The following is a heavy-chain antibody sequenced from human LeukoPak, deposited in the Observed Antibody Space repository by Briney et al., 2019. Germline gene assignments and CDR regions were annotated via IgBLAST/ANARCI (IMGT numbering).Heavy chain of an antibody. CDR3: AREIITAGYYYYYMDA. Sequence: SETLSLTCTVSGGSVSSGNYYWSWIRQPPRKGLEWIGYIFYSGSTKYNPSLKSRVTISVDTSKNQFSLKVSSVTAADTAVYYCAREIITAGYYYYYMDAWGKGTTVTVSS. CDR2: IFYSGST. D-gene: IGHD6-25*01. V-gene: IGHV4-61*01. CDR1: GGSVSSGNYY. J-gene: IGHJ6*03.